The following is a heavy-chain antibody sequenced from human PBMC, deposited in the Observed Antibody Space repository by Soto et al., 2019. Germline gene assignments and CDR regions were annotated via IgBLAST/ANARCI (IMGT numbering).Heavy chain of an antibody. Sequence: GESLKISCAASGFTFSSYWMSWVRQAPGKGLEWVANIKQDGSEKYYVDSVKGRFTISRDNAKNSLYLQMNSLRAEDTAVYYCARVLGYCTNGVCSPPDDAFDIWGQGTMVTVSS. CDR3: ARVLGYCTNGVCSPPDDAFDI. V-gene: IGHV3-7*01. J-gene: IGHJ3*02. CDR1: GFTFSSYW. D-gene: IGHD2-8*01. CDR2: IKQDGSEK.